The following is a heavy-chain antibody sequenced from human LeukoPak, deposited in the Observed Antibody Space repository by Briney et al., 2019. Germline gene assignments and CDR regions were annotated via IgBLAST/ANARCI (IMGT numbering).Heavy chain of an antibody. Sequence: GGSLRLSCAASGVTFSSYGMHWVRQGPGKGLEWVALISYDGSTKHYADSVKGRFTISRDNSKNTLSLQINSLRSEDTAVYYCAKDLHYYGPGSSPQYWGQGTLVTVSS. V-gene: IGHV3-30*18. D-gene: IGHD3-10*01. CDR3: AKDLHYYGPGSSPQY. J-gene: IGHJ4*02. CDR2: ISYDGSTK. CDR1: GVTFSSYG.